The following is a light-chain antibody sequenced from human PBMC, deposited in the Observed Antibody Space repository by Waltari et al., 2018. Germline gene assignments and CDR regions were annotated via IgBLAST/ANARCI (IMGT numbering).Light chain of an antibody. CDR1: SSSIGDSIV. CDR2: EGD. V-gene: IGLV2-23*01. CDR3: CSYATSSPWV. Sequence: QSALPQPASVSGSPGQSITISCTGASSSIGDSIVVSWYHPHPGKAPKLMICEGDKRPSGVSNRFSGSKSGNMASLTISGLQAEDEADYYCCSYATSSPWVFGGGTKVTVL. J-gene: IGLJ3*02.